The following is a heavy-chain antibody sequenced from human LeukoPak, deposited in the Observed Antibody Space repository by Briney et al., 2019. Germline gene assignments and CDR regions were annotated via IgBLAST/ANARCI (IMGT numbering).Heavy chain of an antibody. Sequence: ASVKVSCKASGYTFTSYDINWVRQATGQGLEWMGWMNPNSGNTGYAQKFQGRVTMTRNTSISTAYMELSSLRSEDTAVYYCARDIGYYYGMDVWGQGTTVTVSS. CDR1: GYTFTSYD. V-gene: IGHV1-8*01. CDR3: ARDIGYYYGMDV. CDR2: MNPNSGNT. J-gene: IGHJ6*02. D-gene: IGHD5-12*01.